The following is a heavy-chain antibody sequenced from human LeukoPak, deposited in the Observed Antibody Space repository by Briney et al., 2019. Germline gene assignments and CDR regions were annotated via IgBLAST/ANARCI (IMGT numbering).Heavy chain of an antibody. CDR1: GFTVSSNY. V-gene: IGHV3-53*01. Sequence: GGSLRLSCAASGFTVSSNYMSWVRQAPGKGLEWVSVIYRGGSTYYADSVKGRFTISRDNSKNTLYLQMNSLRAEDTAVYYCARGGVNTMVRGVIRYYYMDVWGKGTTVTISS. CDR2: IYRGGST. CDR3: ARGGVNTMVRGVIRYYYMDV. J-gene: IGHJ6*03. D-gene: IGHD3-10*01.